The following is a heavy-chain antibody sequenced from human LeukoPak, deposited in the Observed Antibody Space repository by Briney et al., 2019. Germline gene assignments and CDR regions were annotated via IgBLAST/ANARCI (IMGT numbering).Heavy chain of an antibody. CDR1: GFTFSSYS. V-gene: IGHV3-21*01. CDR3: ARVRYYYDSSGYPNDAFDI. D-gene: IGHD3-22*01. Sequence: GGSLRLSCAASGFTFSSYSMNWVRQAPGKGLEWVSSISSSSSYIYYADSVKGRFTISRDNAKNSLYLQMNSLRAEDTAVYYCARVRYYYDSSGYPNDAFDIWGQGTMVTVSS. CDR2: ISSSSSYI. J-gene: IGHJ3*02.